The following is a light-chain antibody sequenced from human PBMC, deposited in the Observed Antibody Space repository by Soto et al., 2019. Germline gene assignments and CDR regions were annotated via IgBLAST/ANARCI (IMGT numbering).Light chain of an antibody. J-gene: IGKJ1*01. CDR3: QQYYSTPPT. CDR1: QNVLYSSNNKNF. Sequence: DIVMTQSPDSLAVSLGERATINCKSSQNVLYSSNNKNFLAWYQQKAGQPPKLLIYWASTRESGVPDRFSGSGSGTDFTLTISSLQAEDVAVYYCQQYYSTPPTFGQGTKVEIK. V-gene: IGKV4-1*01. CDR2: WAS.